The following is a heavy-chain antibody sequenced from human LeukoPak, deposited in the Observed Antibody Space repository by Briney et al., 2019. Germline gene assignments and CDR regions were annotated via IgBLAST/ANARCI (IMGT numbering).Heavy chain of an antibody. CDR1: GGSISSSTYY. D-gene: IGHD1-26*01. CDR3: ARLELPNTLGY. CDR2: IYYSGST. Sequence: PSETLSLTCTVSGGSISSSTYYWGWIRQPPGKGLEWIGNIYYSGSTYYNPSLKSRVTISVDTSKNQFSLKLSSVTAADTAVYYCARLELPNTLGYWGQGTLVTVSS. V-gene: IGHV4-39*01. J-gene: IGHJ4*02.